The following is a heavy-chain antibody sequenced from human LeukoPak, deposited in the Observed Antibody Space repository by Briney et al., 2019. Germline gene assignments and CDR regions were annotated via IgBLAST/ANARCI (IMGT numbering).Heavy chain of an antibody. Sequence: ASVKVSCKASGYTFTSYGITWVRQAPGQGLEWMGWISVNNVNTNCAQKFQGRVTMTTDTSMDTAYMELRSLRSDDTAVYYCGRGTTGPTDYWGQGTLVTVSS. CDR3: GRGTTGPTDY. CDR1: GYTFTSYG. CDR2: ISVNNVNT. J-gene: IGHJ4*02. D-gene: IGHD1-1*01. V-gene: IGHV1-18*01.